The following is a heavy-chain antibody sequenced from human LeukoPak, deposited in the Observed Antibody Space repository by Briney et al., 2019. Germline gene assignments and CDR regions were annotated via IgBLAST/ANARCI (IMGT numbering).Heavy chain of an antibody. CDR2: INHSGST. V-gene: IGHV4-34*01. CDR3: ARGAWTDY. J-gene: IGHJ4*02. D-gene: IGHD1-1*01. CDR1: GGSFSGYY. Sequence: SETLSLTCAVYGGSFSGYYWSWIRQPPGKGLEWIGEINHSGSTNYNPSLKSRVTIPVDTSKNQFSLKLSSVTAADTVVYYCARGAWTDYWGQGTLVTVSS.